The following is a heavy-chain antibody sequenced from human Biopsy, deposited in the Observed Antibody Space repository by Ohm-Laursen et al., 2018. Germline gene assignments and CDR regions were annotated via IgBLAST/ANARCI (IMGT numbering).Heavy chain of an antibody. CDR1: GFGFDTSW. J-gene: IGHJ6*02. Sequence: SLRLSCAASGFGFDTSWMYWVRQAPGKGLDWVSLIKSDGLIISYADSAKGRFTISRDNAKNSLFLHMNSLRAEDTAVYYCARESALKWYQSLSYFNGMDVWGQGTTVTVSS. CDR2: IKSDGLII. D-gene: IGHD2-2*01. CDR3: ARESALKWYQSLSYFNGMDV. V-gene: IGHV3-74*01.